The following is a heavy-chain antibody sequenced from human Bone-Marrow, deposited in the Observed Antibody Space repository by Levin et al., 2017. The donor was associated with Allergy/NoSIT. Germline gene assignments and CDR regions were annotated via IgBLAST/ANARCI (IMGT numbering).Heavy chain of an antibody. Sequence: ETLSLTCAASGFIFSYYAMSWVRQAPGKGLEWFSGISGSGGSTYFADSVKGRFSISRDNSKNTLYLQMTSRRAEDTATYYCAKDYGGIVFDYWGQGTLVTVSS. J-gene: IGHJ4*02. CDR3: AKDYGGIVFDY. D-gene: IGHD4-23*01. CDR1: GFIFSYYA. V-gene: IGHV3-23*01. CDR2: ISGSGGST.